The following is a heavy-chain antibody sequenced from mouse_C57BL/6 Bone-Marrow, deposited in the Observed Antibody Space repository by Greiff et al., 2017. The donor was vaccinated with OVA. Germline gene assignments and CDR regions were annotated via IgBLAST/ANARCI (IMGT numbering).Heavy chain of an antibody. CDR1: EYDFPSHD. V-gene: IGHV5-2*01. Sequence: EVHLVESGGGLVQPGASLNLSCESHEYDFPSHDMSWVRKTPEKRLELVAAINSDGGSTYYPDTMERRFIISRDNTKKTLYLQMSSLRSEDTALYYCARRGNNYGYFDVWGTGTTVTVSS. J-gene: IGHJ1*03. D-gene: IGHD5-1-1*01. CDR3: ARRGNNYGYFDV. CDR2: INSDGGST.